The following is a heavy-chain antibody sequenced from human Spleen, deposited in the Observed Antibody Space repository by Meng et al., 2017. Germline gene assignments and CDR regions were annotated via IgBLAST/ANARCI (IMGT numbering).Heavy chain of an antibody. CDR1: GYTFTGYY. V-gene: IGHV1-8*02. CDR2: INPNSGNT. J-gene: IGHJ6*02. Sequence: ASVKVSCKASGYTFTGYYMHWVRQAPGQGLEWMGWINPNSGNTGYAQKFQGRVTMTRNTSISTAYMELSSLRSEDTAVYYCARVWSDYYYDSSGYSSYYYYYGMDVWGQGTTVTVSS. CDR3: ARVWSDYYYDSSGYSSYYYYYGMDV. D-gene: IGHD3-22*01.